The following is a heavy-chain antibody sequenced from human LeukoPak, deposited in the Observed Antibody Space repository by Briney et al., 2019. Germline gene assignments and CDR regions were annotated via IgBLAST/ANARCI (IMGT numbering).Heavy chain of an antibody. D-gene: IGHD1-26*01. Sequence: GGSLRLSCAASGFTFSSYNMNWVRQTPGKGLEWVSSITRGSIYTFYADSVKGRFTISRDNAKNSLSLQMNSLRAEDTAVYYCARDPYNGSYGDDYYYYMDVWGKGTTVTISS. CDR1: GFTFSSYN. V-gene: IGHV3-21*01. J-gene: IGHJ6*03. CDR3: ARDPYNGSYGDDYYYYMDV. CDR2: ITRGSIYT.